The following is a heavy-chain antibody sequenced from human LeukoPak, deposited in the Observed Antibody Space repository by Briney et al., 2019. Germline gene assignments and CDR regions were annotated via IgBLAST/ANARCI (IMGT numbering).Heavy chain of an antibody. Sequence: GRSLRLSCAASGFTFDDYAMHWVRQAPGKGLEWVSGISWNSGSIGYADSVKGRFTISRDNAKNSLYLQMNSLRAEDTAVYYCAKDQYCTSTSCYVGYWGQGTLVTVSS. CDR3: AKDQYCTSTSCYVGY. CDR1: GFTFDDYA. J-gene: IGHJ4*02. CDR2: ISWNSGSI. D-gene: IGHD2-2*01. V-gene: IGHV3-9*01.